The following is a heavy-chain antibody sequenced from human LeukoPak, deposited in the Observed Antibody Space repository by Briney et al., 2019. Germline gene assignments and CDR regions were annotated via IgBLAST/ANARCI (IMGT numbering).Heavy chain of an antibody. D-gene: IGHD6-13*01. CDR1: GGSISSGDYY. CDR3: ARGTAGNRDAFDI. V-gene: IGHV4-30-2*01. CDR2: IYHSGST. Sequence: SETLSLTCTVSGGSISSGDYYWSWIRQPPGKGLEWIGYIYHSGSTYYNPSLKSRVTISVDRSKNQFSLKLSSVTAADTAVYYCARGTAGNRDAFDIWGQGTMVTVSS. J-gene: IGHJ3*02.